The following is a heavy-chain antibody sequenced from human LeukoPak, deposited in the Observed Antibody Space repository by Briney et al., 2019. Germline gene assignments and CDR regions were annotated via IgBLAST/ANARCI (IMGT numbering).Heavy chain of an antibody. CDR2: INPNSGGT. D-gene: IGHD3-9*01. CDR1: GYSFTSYY. CDR3: AREGYDILTGYYDY. J-gene: IGHJ4*02. V-gene: IGHV1-2*06. Sequence: ASVKVSCKASGYSFTSYYIHWVRQAPGQGLEWMGRINPNSGGTNYAQKFQGRVTMTRDTSISTAYMELSRLRSDDTAVYYCAREGYDILTGYYDYWGQGTLVTVSS.